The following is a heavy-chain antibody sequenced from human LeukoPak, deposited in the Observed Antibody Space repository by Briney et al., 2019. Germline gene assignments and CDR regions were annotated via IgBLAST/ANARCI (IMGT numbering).Heavy chain of an antibody. CDR1: GFTFSNYW. V-gene: IGHV3-7*01. D-gene: IGHD5-18*01. CDR3: ARDRWGYSYGGD. J-gene: IGHJ4*02. Sequence: PGGSLRLSCAASGFTFSNYWMSWVRQAPGKGLEWVANIKQDGSEKYYVDPVKGRFTISRDNAKNSLYLQMNSLRVEDTAVYYCARDRWGYSYGGDWGQGTLVTVSS. CDR2: IKQDGSEK.